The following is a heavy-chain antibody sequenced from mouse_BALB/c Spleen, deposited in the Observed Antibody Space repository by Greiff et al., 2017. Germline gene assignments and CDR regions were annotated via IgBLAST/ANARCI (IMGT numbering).Heavy chain of an antibody. CDR1: GYTFTSYW. J-gene: IGHJ4*01. CDR3: ARRGWGYDSYAMDY. V-gene: IGHV1S81*02. Sequence: QVQLQQPGAELVKPGASVKLSCKASGYTFTSYWMHWVKQRPGQGLEWIGEINPSNGRTNYNEKFKSKATLTVDKSSSTAYMQLSSLTSEDSAVYYCARRGWGYDSYAMDYWGQGTSVTVSS. CDR2: INPSNGRT. D-gene: IGHD2-2*01.